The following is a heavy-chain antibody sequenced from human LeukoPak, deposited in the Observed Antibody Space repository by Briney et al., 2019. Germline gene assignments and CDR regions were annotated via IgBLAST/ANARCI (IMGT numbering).Heavy chain of an antibody. CDR2: ISRSSSYI. CDR3: ARDRGYSGYDDFDY. CDR1: GFTFSSYR. D-gene: IGHD5-12*01. J-gene: IGHJ4*02. V-gene: IGHV3-21*01. Sequence: PGGSLRLSCAASGFTFSSYRMSWVRQAPGKGLEWVSYISRSSSYIYYADSVKGRFTISRDNAKNSLYLQMNSLRAEDTAVYYRARDRGYSGYDDFDYWGQGTLVTVSS.